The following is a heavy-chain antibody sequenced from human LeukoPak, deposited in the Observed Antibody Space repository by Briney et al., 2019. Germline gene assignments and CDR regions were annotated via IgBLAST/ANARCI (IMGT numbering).Heavy chain of an antibody. D-gene: IGHD1-1*01. J-gene: IGHJ4*02. CDR3: ARDRGGKDF. CDR2: IKDDGSQK. Sequence: PGGSLRLSCTASGFVFSSYWMSWVRQAPGKGLEWVANIKDDGSQKYYGDSVKGRFTISRDNAKKSLYLQMNSLRADDTAVYYCARDRGGKDFWGQGTLVVVSS. V-gene: IGHV3-7*03. CDR1: GFVFSSYW.